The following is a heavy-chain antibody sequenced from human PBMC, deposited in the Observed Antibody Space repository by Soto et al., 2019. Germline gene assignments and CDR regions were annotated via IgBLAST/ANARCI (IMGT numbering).Heavy chain of an antibody. D-gene: IGHD3-10*01. CDR1: GFTFSSYW. J-gene: IGHJ6*02. Sequence: GGSLRLSCAASGFTFSSYWMHWVRQAPGKGLVWVSRINSDGSSTSYADSVKGRFTISRDNAKNTLYLQMNSLRAEDTAVYYCARDRTYYGSGTTYYYGMDVWGQGTTVTVSS. CDR2: INSDGSST. CDR3: ARDRTYYGSGTTYYYGMDV. V-gene: IGHV3-74*01.